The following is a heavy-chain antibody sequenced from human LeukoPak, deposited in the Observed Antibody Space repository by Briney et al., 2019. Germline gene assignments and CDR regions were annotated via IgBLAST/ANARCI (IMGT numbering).Heavy chain of an antibody. Sequence: ASETLSLTCNASGGSISNYYWTWNRQPAGKGLEWIGRIYSSGTTTYNPSLKSRVAMSVDTSRNQFSLKLNSVTAADTAVYYCARVSPIAAAGSSYYYAIDVWGQGTTVTVSS. V-gene: IGHV4-4*07. J-gene: IGHJ6*02. CDR1: GGSISNYY. CDR2: IYSSGTT. D-gene: IGHD6-25*01. CDR3: ARVSPIAAAGSSYYYAIDV.